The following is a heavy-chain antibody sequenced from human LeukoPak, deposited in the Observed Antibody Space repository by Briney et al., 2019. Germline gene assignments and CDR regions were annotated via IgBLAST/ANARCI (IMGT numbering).Heavy chain of an antibody. CDR1: GGSISSYY. D-gene: IGHD1-26*01. CDR2: IYYSGST. CDR3: ARESLGAVGYYYYMDV. Sequence: SETLSLTCTVSGGSISSYYWSWIRQPPGKGLEWIGYIYYSGSTHYNPSLKSRVTISVDTSKNQFSLKLSSVTAADTAVYYCARESLGAVGYYYYMDVWGKGTTVTVSS. V-gene: IGHV4-59*01. J-gene: IGHJ6*03.